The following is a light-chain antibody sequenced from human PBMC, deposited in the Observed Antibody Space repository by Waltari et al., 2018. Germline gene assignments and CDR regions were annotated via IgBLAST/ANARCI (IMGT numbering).Light chain of an antibody. Sequence: DIQMTKSPSSLYASVGDRVTITCRASQGMSNSLAWYQQKPGKAPKLLLYAASRLASGVPSRFSGIGSGTDYTLTISSLQPEDFATYYCPQYYSTPYTFGQGTQLEIK. CDR3: PQYYSTPYT. V-gene: IGKV1-NL1*01. CDR1: QGMSNS. J-gene: IGKJ2*01. CDR2: AAS.